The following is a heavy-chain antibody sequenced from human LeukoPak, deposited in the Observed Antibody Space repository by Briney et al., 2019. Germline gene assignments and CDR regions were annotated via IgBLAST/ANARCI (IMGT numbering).Heavy chain of an antibody. D-gene: IGHD3-22*01. CDR3: ARDSFRYDSSGYYYGSTPSFDY. V-gene: IGHV3-20*04. J-gene: IGHJ4*02. CDR1: GFTFDDYG. Sequence: GGSLRLSCAASGFTFDDYGMSWVRQAPGKGLEWVSGINWNGGSTGYADSVKGRFTIPRDNAKNSLYLQMNSLRAEDTAVYYCARDSFRYDSSGYYYGSTPSFDYWGQGTLVTVSS. CDR2: INWNGGST.